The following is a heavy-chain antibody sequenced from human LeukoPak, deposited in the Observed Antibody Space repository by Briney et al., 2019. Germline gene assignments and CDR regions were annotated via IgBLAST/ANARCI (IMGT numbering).Heavy chain of an antibody. V-gene: IGHV4-34*01. CDR1: GGSFSGYY. CDR3: ARGGQDTAMALPYYFDY. CDR2: INHSGST. D-gene: IGHD5-18*01. J-gene: IGHJ4*02. Sequence: SETLSLTCAVYGGSFSGYYWSWIRQPPGKGLEWIGEINHSGSTNYNPSLKSRVTISVDTSKNQFSLKLSSVTAADTAVYYCARGGQDTAMALPYYFDYWGQGTLVTVSS.